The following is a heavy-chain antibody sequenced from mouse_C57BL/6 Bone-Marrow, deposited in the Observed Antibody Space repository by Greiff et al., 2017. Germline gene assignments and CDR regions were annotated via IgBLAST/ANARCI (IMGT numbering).Heavy chain of an antibody. V-gene: IGHV1-64*01. CDR1: GYTFTSYW. Sequence: VQLKQPGAELVKPGASVKLSCKASGYTFTSYWMHWVKQRPGQGLEWIGMIHPNSGSTNYNEKFKSKATLTVDKSSSTAYMQLSSLTSEDSAVYYCARSLDDYDFDYWGQGTTLTVSS. CDR3: ARSLDDYDFDY. D-gene: IGHD2-4*01. CDR2: IHPNSGST. J-gene: IGHJ2*01.